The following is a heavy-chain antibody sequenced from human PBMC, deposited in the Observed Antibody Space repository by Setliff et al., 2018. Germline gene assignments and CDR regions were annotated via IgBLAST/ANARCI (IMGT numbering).Heavy chain of an antibody. D-gene: IGHD3-22*01. Sequence: GGSLRLSCAASGFTFSSYAMHWVRQAPGKGLEWVAVISYDGSNKYYADSVKGRFTISRDNSKNTLYLQMNSLRAENTAVYYCARDPPINYYDSSGPYYFDYWGQGTLVTVSS. CDR2: ISYDGSNK. CDR3: ARDPPINYYDSSGPYYFDY. V-gene: IGHV3-30-3*01. CDR1: GFTFSSYA. J-gene: IGHJ4*02.